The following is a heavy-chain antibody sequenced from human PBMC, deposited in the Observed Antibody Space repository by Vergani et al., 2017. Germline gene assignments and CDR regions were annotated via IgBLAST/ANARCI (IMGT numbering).Heavy chain of an antibody. Sequence: EVDLVESGGGLAQPGGSLRLSCEASGITFWKFGMHWVRQGPGKGLEWVSGISWNSGAVDYADSVRGRFTISRDNAKNSLFLEMNSLRLEDTAVYLCTKGSVYYHDSAGHGYDPYTGFDLWGQGTLVTVSS. D-gene: IGHD5-12*01. CDR3: TKGSVYYHDSAGHGYDPYTGFDL. CDR1: GITFWKFG. CDR2: ISWNSGAV. V-gene: IGHV3-9*01. J-gene: IGHJ3*01.